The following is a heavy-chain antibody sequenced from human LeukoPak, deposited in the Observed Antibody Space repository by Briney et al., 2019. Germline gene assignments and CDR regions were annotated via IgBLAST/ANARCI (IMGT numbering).Heavy chain of an antibody. D-gene: IGHD6-19*01. V-gene: IGHV5-10-1*01. CDR1: GYSFTSYW. CDR2: IDPSDSYT. CDR3: ARQSSGWALGRWFDP. Sequence: GESLKISCKGSGYSFTSYWISWVRQMPGKGLEWMGRIDPSDSYTNYSPSFQGHVTISADKSISTAYLQRSSLKASDTAMYYCARQSSGWALGRWFDPWGQGTLVTVSS. J-gene: IGHJ5*02.